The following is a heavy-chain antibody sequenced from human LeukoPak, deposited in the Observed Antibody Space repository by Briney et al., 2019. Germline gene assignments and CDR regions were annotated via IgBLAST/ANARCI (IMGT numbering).Heavy chain of an antibody. Sequence: ASVKVSCKASGYTFTTHDINWVRQATGQGLEWMGMIYPRDGSTSYAQNFQGRVTVTRDTSTTTVHMELRGLRSEDTAVYYCARDQEGFDYWGQGTVVTVSS. CDR2: IYPRDGST. V-gene: IGHV1-46*01. J-gene: IGHJ4*02. CDR1: GYTFTTHD. CDR3: ARDQEGFDY.